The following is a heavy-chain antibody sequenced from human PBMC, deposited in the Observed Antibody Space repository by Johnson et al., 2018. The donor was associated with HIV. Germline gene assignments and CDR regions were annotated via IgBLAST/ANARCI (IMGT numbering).Heavy chain of an antibody. CDR2: IGTIDDT. V-gene: IGHV3-13*01. CDR1: ECTFSSYW. Sequence: VQLVESGGGLVQPGGSLRLSCEASECTFSSYWMSWVRQATGKGLEWVSGIGTIDDTYYSDPVKGRFTIYRENAKNSFYLQLNSLRAEVTAVYFCTRGEGGYFYDSSGYYHRPDDAFEIWGQGTMVTVSS. D-gene: IGHD3-22*01. CDR3: TRGEGGYFYDSSGYYHRPDDAFEI. J-gene: IGHJ3*02.